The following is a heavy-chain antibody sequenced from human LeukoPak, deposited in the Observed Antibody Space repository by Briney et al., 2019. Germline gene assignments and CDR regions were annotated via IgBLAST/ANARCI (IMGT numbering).Heavy chain of an antibody. D-gene: IGHD6-13*01. V-gene: IGHV3-23*01. CDR3: ASPFGYSSSWYDDY. Sequence: GGSLRLSCAASGFTSSSYAMSWVRQAPGKALEWVSAISGSGGSTYYADSVKGRFTISRDNSKNTLYLQMNSLRAEDTAVCYCASPFGYSSSWYDDYWGQGTLVTVSS. J-gene: IGHJ4*02. CDR2: ISGSGGST. CDR1: GFTSSSYA.